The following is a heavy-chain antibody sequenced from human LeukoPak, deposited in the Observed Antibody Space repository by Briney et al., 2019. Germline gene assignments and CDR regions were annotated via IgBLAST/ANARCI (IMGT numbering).Heavy chain of an antibody. CDR3: ARASSRGWYFDY. V-gene: IGHV3-23*01. Sequence: GVPLRLSCAASVFTLSIYGMSGVREAPGKGREGVSSFGGWGSNTYYADCVEGRFTISRDNSKNTLYMKMNSLRAADTDVYYCARASSRGWYFDYWGQGTLVTVSS. J-gene: IGHJ4*02. CDR1: VFTLSIYG. D-gene: IGHD6-19*01. CDR2: FGGWGSNT.